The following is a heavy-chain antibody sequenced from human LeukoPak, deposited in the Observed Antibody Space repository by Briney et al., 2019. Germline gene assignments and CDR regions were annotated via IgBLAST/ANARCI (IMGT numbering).Heavy chain of an antibody. V-gene: IGHV3-30*18. D-gene: IGHD3-22*01. CDR1: GITFSSYG. CDR2: ISYDGSNK. Sequence: GRSLRLSCAASGITFSSYGMHWVRQAPGKGLEWVAVISYDGSNKYYADSVKGRFTISRDNSKNTLYLQMNSLRAEDTAVYYCAKDTRRFSSGYYLFDYWGQGTLVTVSS. CDR3: AKDTRRFSSGYYLFDY. J-gene: IGHJ4*02.